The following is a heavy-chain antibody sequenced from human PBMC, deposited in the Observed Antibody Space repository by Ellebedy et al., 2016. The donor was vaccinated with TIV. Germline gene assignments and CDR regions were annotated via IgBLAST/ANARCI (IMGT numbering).Heavy chain of an antibody. CDR3: ARQSQKMATIPGDLGY. Sequence: PGGSLRLSCAASGFTFSSYSMNWVRQAPGKGLEWVSSISSSSSYIYYEDSVQGRFTISRDNAKNSLYLQMNSLRAEDTAVYYCARQSQKMATIPGDLGYWGQGTLVTVSS. D-gene: IGHD5-24*01. CDR2: ISSSSSYI. V-gene: IGHV3-21*01. J-gene: IGHJ4*02. CDR1: GFTFSSYS.